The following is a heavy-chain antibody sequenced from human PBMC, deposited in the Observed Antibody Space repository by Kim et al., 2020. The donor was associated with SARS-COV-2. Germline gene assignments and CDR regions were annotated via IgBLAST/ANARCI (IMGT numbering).Heavy chain of an antibody. D-gene: IGHD5-12*01. CDR3: ARTSAYSTDSFDI. Sequence: ADSVKGRFTISRDNSKNTLYLQMNRLRSEETAVYYCARTSAYSTDSFDICGQGTVVTVSS. J-gene: IGHJ3*02. V-gene: IGHV3-23*01.